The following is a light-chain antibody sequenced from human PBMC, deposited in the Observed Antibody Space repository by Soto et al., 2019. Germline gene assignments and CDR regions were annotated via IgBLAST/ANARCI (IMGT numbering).Light chain of an antibody. CDR1: SSDVGAYNY. Sequence: QSVLTQPPSASGSPGQSVTISCTGTSSDVGAYNYVSWYQQHPGKAPKLMISEVTKRPSGVPDRFSGSKSGNTASLTVSGLQAEDEPDYYCSSYTTNSNRVFGTGTKLTVL. CDR3: SSYTTNSNRV. V-gene: IGLV2-8*01. J-gene: IGLJ1*01. CDR2: EVT.